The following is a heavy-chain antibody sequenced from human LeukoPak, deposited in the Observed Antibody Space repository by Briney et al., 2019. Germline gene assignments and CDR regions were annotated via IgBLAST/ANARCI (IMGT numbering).Heavy chain of an antibody. D-gene: IGHD2-15*01. CDR3: ARYCSGGSCYPYYFDY. CDR2: ISSSSSYI. CDR1: GFTFSSYS. Sequence: GGSLRLSCAASGFTFSSYSMNWVRQAPGKGLEWVSSISSSSSYIYYADSVKGRFTISRDNAKNSLYLQMNSLRAEDTAVYYCARYCSGGSCYPYYFDYWGPGTLVTVSS. V-gene: IGHV3-21*01. J-gene: IGHJ4*02.